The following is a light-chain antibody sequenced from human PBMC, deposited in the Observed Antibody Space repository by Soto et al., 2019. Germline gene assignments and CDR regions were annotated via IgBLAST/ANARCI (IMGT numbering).Light chain of an antibody. CDR3: QHYNSYSEA. J-gene: IGKJ1*01. CDR1: QGISNY. CDR2: AAS. V-gene: IGKV1-27*01. Sequence: DITMTHSPAALSASVGDKVTITCRASQGISNYLAWYQQKPGKVPKLLIYAASTLQSGVPSRFSGSGSGTEFTLTISSLQPDDFATYYCQHYNSYSEAFGQGAKVDI.